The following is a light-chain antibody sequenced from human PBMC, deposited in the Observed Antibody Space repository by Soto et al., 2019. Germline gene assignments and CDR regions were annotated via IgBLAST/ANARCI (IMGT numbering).Light chain of an antibody. CDR2: ATS. Sequence: EIPLTQSPSSLAASVGDRLTLTCRASRNVSIYLNWYQHKPGKGPTLLIHATSNLQIGVPSRFSGSGSGTEFTLTISSLEPEDFATYYCQQSYSGLYTFGQGTQLEIK. CDR3: QQSYSGLYT. V-gene: IGKV1-39*01. CDR1: RNVSIY. J-gene: IGKJ2*01.